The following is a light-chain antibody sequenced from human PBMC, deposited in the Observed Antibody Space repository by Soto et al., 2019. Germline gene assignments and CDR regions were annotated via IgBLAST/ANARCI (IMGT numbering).Light chain of an antibody. CDR3: QQYNNWPPWT. Sequence: EIVMTQSPATLSVSPGERATLSCRASPSVSSNLAWYQQKPGQAPRLLIYGASTSATGIPARFSVSGSGTEFTLTISSLQSEDFAVYYCQQYNNWPPWTFGQGTKVEIK. CDR1: PSVSSN. J-gene: IGKJ1*01. CDR2: GAS. V-gene: IGKV3-15*01.